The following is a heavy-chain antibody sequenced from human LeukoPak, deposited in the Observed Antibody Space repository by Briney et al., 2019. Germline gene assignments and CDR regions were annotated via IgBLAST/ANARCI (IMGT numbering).Heavy chain of an antibody. Sequence: SETLSLTCTVSGGSINNYYWSWIRQPAGKGLEWIGRIYTSGSTNYNPSLKSRVTISVDKSKNQFSLKLSSVTAADTAVYYCARDTTYYYGSGSYLNWFDPWGQGTLVTVSS. V-gene: IGHV4-4*07. CDR2: IYTSGST. J-gene: IGHJ5*02. D-gene: IGHD3-10*01. CDR3: ARDTTYYYGSGSYLNWFDP. CDR1: GGSINNYY.